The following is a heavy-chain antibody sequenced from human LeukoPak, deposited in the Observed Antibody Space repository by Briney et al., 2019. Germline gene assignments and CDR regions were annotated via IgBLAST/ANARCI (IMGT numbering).Heavy chain of an antibody. CDR2: IDPSDSYT. V-gene: IGHV5-10-1*01. CDR1: GYSFTNYW. J-gene: IGHJ4*02. D-gene: IGHD3-22*01. Sequence: GESLKISCKGSGYSFTNYWISWVRQMRGKGLEWMGRIDPSDSYTNYSPSFQGHVTISADKSIRTAYLQWSSLKASDTAMYYCARDDSSGYHFWGQGTLVTVSS. CDR3: ARDDSSGYHF.